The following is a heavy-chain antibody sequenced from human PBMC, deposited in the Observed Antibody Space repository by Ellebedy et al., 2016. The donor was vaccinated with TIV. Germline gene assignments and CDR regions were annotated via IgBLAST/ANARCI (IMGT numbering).Heavy chain of an antibody. J-gene: IGHJ6*03. CDR3: AKGPLGGWYDHFYFYMDL. Sequence: SLKISCAASGFTFGDYAMHWVRQAPGKGLECVSGITWKSGNVGYADSVKGLFTISRDNAKESLYLQMSGLTADDPALYFCAKGPLGGWYDHFYFYMDLWGKGTTVTVS. CDR1: GFTFGDYA. CDR2: ITWKSGNV. D-gene: IGHD6-19*01. V-gene: IGHV3-9*01.